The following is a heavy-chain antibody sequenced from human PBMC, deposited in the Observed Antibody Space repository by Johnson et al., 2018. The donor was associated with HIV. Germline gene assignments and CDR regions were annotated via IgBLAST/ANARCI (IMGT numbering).Heavy chain of an antibody. J-gene: IGHJ3*02. Sequence: VQLVESGGGLIQPGGSLRLSCAASGFTFSSYAMHWVRQAPGKGLEYVSAISSNGGSTYYANSVKGRFTISKDNSRNTLFLHMNSLRADDTAVYYCAIGRGEFPRHAFDIWGQGTMVTVSS. CDR2: ISSNGGST. CDR1: GFTFSSYA. V-gene: IGHV3-64*01. CDR3: AIGRGEFPRHAFDI. D-gene: IGHD3-10*01.